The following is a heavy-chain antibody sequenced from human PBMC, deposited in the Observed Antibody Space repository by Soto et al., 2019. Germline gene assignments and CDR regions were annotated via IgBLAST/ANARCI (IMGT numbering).Heavy chain of an antibody. J-gene: IGHJ6*02. D-gene: IGHD6-13*01. CDR2: IKQEGSEK. Sequence: EVQLVESGGGLVQPGGSLRLSCAASGFTFSSYWMSWVRQAPVKGLEWVGNIKQEGSEKNYVDSMEGRFTISRDNAENSLYLQMNSLRAEDTAVYYCARIASAGRGWDVWGQGTTVVVSS. V-gene: IGHV3-7*01. CDR3: ARIASAGRGWDV. CDR1: GFTFSSYW.